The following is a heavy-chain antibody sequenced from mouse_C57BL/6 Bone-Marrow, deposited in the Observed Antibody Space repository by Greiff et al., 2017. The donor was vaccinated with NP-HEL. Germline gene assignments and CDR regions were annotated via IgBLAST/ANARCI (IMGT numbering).Heavy chain of an antibody. V-gene: IGHV1-59*01. CDR2: IDPSDSYT. D-gene: IGHD2-3*01. CDR1: GYTFTSYW. CDR3: RRGGLLLKLAY. Sequence: QVQLQQPGAELVRPGTSVKLSCKASGYTFTSYWMHWVKQRPGQGLEWIGVIDPSDSYTNYNQKFKGKATLTVDTSSSTAYMQLSSLTSEDSADYYGRRGGLLLKLAYWGQGTLVTVSA. J-gene: IGHJ3*01.